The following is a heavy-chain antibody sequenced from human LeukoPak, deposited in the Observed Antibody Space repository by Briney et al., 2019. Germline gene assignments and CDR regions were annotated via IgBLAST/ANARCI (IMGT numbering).Heavy chain of an antibody. CDR1: GFTLSSYS. V-gene: IGHV3-64*01. D-gene: IGHD6-6*01. CDR3: ARETLAARPGYYYYYMDV. Sequence: AGGSLRLSCAASGFTLSSYSMHWVRQAPGKGLEFVSAISRNGRNTYYANSVKGRFTISRDNSKNTLYLQMGSLRAEDMAVYYCARETLAARPGYYYYYMDVWGKGTTVTVSS. J-gene: IGHJ6*03. CDR2: ISRNGRNT.